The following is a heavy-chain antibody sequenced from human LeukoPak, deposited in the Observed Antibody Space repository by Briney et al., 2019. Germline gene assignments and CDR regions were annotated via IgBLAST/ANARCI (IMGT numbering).Heavy chain of an antibody. V-gene: IGHV1-46*01. CDR3: AREAPSTCYFDY. CDR2: INPSGNIT. D-gene: IGHD2-2*01. Sequence: ASVRVSCKASGDTFTSYYIHWVRQAPGQGLEWMGIINPSGNITTYIQKFQGRVIMTSDASSSTVYMKLSSLTSEDTAVYYCAREAPSTCYFDYWGQGNLVTVSS. J-gene: IGHJ4*02. CDR1: GDTFTSYY.